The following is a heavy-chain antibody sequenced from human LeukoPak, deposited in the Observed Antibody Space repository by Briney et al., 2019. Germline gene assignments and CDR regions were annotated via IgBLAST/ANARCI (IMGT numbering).Heavy chain of an antibody. D-gene: IGHD6-19*01. J-gene: IGHJ4*02. CDR3: ARDIGDSGGAVAGY. CDR1: GFTFSSYW. Sequence: PGGSLRLSCAASGFTFSSYWMNWVRQAPGKGLEWVANIKEDGSGKYFVDSVKGRFTVSRDNAKNSLYLQMNSLRAEDTALYYCARDIGDSGGAVAGYWGQGTLVTVSS. V-gene: IGHV3-7*03. CDR2: IKEDGSGK.